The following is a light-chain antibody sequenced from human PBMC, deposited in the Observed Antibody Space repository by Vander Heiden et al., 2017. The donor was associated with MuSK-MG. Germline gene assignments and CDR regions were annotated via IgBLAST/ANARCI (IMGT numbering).Light chain of an antibody. CDR1: QTLLHSNGHDY. Sequence: DLVLTQSPLSLPVTPGEPAFISCRSSQTLLHSNGHDYLDWYVQRPGQSPQVLIFLGSRRASGVPARFTGSGAGTECTLTISSVEAEDVGIYYCMQALQMPLTFGGGTKVEI. V-gene: IGKV2-28*01. CDR2: LGS. J-gene: IGKJ4*01. CDR3: MQALQMPLT.